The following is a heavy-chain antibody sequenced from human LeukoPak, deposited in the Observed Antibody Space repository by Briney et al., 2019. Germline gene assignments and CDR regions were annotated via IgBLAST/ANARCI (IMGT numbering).Heavy chain of an antibody. Sequence: GGSLRLSCAASGFTFSSYGMHWVRQAPGKGLEWVAVISYEGSNKYYADSVKGRFTISRDNSKNTLYLQMNSLRAEDTAVYYCAKDLGPLGGFDYWGQGTLVTVSS. CDR1: GFTFSSYG. CDR3: AKDLGPLGGFDY. CDR2: ISYEGSNK. V-gene: IGHV3-30*18. D-gene: IGHD7-27*01. J-gene: IGHJ4*02.